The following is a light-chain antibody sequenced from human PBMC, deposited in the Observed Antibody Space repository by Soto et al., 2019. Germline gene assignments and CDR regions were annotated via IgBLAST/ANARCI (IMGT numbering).Light chain of an antibody. CDR3: QQYNNCPPWT. Sequence: ILMTQSPATLSVSPGERATLSCRASQSVSNNLAWYQQKPGQAPRLLIYDASTRATGIPARFSGSGSGTEFTLTISGLQSEDFAASYCQQYNNCPPWTFGQGTKVEIK. CDR1: QSVSNN. CDR2: DAS. J-gene: IGKJ1*01. V-gene: IGKV3-15*01.